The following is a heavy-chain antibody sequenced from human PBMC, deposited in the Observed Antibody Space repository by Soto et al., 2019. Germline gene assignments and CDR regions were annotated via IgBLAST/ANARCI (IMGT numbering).Heavy chain of an antibody. V-gene: IGHV4-30-4*01. CDR2: IYYSGST. Sequence: SETLSLTCTVSGGSISSGDYYWSWIRQPPGKGLEWIGNIYYSGSTYYNPSLKSRVTISVDTSKNQFSLKLSSVTAADTAVYYCARGDSFYYGMDVWGQGTTVTVSS. J-gene: IGHJ6*02. CDR3: ARGDSFYYGMDV. CDR1: GGSISSGDYY.